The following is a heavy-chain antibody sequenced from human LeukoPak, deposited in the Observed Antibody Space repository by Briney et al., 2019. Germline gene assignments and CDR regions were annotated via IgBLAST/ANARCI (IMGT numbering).Heavy chain of an antibody. Sequence: SETLSLTCTVSGGSISSYYWSWIRQTPGKGLEWIGYISYSGTTNHNPSLKSRVTISVDTSKNQFSLKLSSVSAADTAVYYCARSDYTNYFDNWGQGTLVTVSS. CDR1: GGSISSYY. V-gene: IGHV4-59*08. CDR2: ISYSGTT. CDR3: ARSDYTNYFDN. D-gene: IGHD4-11*01. J-gene: IGHJ4*02.